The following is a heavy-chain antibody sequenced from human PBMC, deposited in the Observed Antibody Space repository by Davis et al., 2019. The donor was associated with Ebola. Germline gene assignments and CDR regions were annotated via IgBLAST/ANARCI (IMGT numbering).Heavy chain of an antibody. CDR1: GYSISSGYY. J-gene: IGHJ4*02. CDR3: ARGGLAPVYFDY. CDR2: IYHSGST. Sequence: PGGSLRLSCTASGYSISSGYYWGWIRQPPGKGLEWIGSIYHSGSTNYNPSLKSRVTISVDTSKNQFSLKLSSVTAADTAVYYCARGGLAPVYFDYWGQGTLVTVSS. D-gene: IGHD1-14*01. V-gene: IGHV4-38-2*02.